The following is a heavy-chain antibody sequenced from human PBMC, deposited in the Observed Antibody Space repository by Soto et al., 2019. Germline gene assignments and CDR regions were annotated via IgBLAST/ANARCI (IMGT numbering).Heavy chain of an antibody. Sequence: ASVKVSCKASGYTFTSYYMHWVRQAPGQGLEWMGIINPSGGSTSYAQKFQGRVTMTRDTSTSTVYMELSSLRSEDTAVYYCAREIRGAXRYNSGGGSYYYYGMDVWGQGTTVTVSS. D-gene: IGHD1-20*01. V-gene: IGHV1-46*01. CDR3: AREIRGAXRYNSGGGSYYYYGMDV. J-gene: IGHJ6*02. CDR1: GYTFTSYY. CDR2: INPSGGST.